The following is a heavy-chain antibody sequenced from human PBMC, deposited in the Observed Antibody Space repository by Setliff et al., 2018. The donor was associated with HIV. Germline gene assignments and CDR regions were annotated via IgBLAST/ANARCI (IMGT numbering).Heavy chain of an antibody. Sequence: SETLSLTCAVYGDSFSEFYWNWIRQPPGKGLEWIGKIGHNGNTYYSPSLKSRVTLSVDTSKNQISLNVRSVTAADTAVYYCARGEAFAEIFLKNWFDPWGQGTLVTVAS. J-gene: IGHJ5*02. CDR2: IGHNGNT. CDR3: ARGEAFAEIFLKNWFDP. CDR1: GDSFSEFY. V-gene: IGHV4-34*01. D-gene: IGHD3-10*01.